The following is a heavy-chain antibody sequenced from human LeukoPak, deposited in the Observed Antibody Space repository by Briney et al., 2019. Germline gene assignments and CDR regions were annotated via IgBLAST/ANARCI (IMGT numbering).Heavy chain of an antibody. CDR2: INPNSGGT. Sequence: ASVKVSCKASGYTFTGYYMHWVRQAPGQGLEWMGWINPNSGGTNYAQKFQGRVTVTRDTSISTAYMELSRLRSDDTAVYYCARGNTYYDILTGWGNAFDIWGQGTMVTVSS. V-gene: IGHV1-2*02. CDR3: ARGNTYYDILTGWGNAFDI. J-gene: IGHJ3*02. CDR1: GYTFTGYY. D-gene: IGHD3-9*01.